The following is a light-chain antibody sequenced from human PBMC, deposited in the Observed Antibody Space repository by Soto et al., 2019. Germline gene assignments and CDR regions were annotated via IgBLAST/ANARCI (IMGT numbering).Light chain of an antibody. CDR1: QSLRRTY. CDR3: QQYGSSPRT. J-gene: IGKJ5*01. Sequence: EVVLPQFPDTMSVSPGETATLSGRASQSLRRTYVAWYQHKPGQAPRLLIYGASFRATGIPDRFSGSGSGTDFTLTISRLEPEDFAVYYCQQYGSSPRTFGQGTRLEIK. CDR2: GAS. V-gene: IGKV3-20*01.